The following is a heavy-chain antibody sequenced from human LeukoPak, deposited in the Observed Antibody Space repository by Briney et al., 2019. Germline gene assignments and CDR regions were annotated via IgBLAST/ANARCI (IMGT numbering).Heavy chain of an antibody. Sequence: GGSLRFSCAASGFTVSSNYMSWVRQAPGKGLEWVSVIYSGGSTYYADSVKGRFTISRDNSKNTLYLQMNSLRAEDTAVYYCARKYYYDSSGYYSLDPWGQGTLVTVSS. V-gene: IGHV3-66*01. D-gene: IGHD3-22*01. CDR3: ARKYYYDSSGYYSLDP. J-gene: IGHJ5*02. CDR2: IYSGGST. CDR1: GFTVSSNY.